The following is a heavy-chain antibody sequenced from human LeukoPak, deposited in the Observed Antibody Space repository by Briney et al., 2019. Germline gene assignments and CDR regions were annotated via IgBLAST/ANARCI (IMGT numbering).Heavy chain of an antibody. J-gene: IGHJ4*02. CDR2: IYYSGST. CDR1: GGSISSYY. V-gene: IGHV4-59*01. D-gene: IGHD6-19*01. CDR3: ARVSDISVAAYFDY. Sequence: SETLSLTCTVSGGSISSYYWSWIRQPPGKGLEWIGYIYYSGSTNYNPSLKSRVTISVDTSKNQFSLKLSSVTAADTAVYYCARVSDISVAAYFDYWGQGTLVTVSS.